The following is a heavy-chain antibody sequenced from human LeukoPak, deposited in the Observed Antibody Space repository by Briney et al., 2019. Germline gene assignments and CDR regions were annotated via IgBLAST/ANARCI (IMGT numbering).Heavy chain of an antibody. Sequence: SETLSLTCTVSGGSISSYYWSWIRQPAGKGLEWIGRIYTSGSTNYNPSLKSRVTMSVDTSKNQFSLKLSSVTAADTAVYYCARANYDILTGYYNHSWFDPWGQGTLVTVSS. CDR3: ARANYDILTGYYNHSWFDP. J-gene: IGHJ5*02. CDR2: IYTSGST. V-gene: IGHV4-4*07. D-gene: IGHD3-9*01. CDR1: GGSISSYY.